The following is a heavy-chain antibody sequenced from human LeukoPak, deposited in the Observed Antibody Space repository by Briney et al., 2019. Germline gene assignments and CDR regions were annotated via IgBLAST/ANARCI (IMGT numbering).Heavy chain of an antibody. Sequence: GGSLSLSFAASGFIFDDYAMHWVRQAPGKGLEWVSGISWNSGTIGYADSEKGRFSMSRDNAKNSLYLQMNSLRVEDMALYYCAKALGGSYYIAFDIWGQGTMVTVSS. CDR2: ISWNSGTI. CDR3: AKALGGSYYIAFDI. V-gene: IGHV3-9*03. J-gene: IGHJ3*02. D-gene: IGHD1-26*01. CDR1: GFIFDDYA.